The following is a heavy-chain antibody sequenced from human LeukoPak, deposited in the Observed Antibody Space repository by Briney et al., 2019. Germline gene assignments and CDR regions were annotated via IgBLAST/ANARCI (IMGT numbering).Heavy chain of an antibody. CDR3: AKDLGSNPGY. D-gene: IGHD2-2*01. V-gene: IGHV4-39*07. Sequence: PSETLSLTCTVSGGSISSSSYYWGWIRQPPGKGLEWIGSIYYSGSTYYNPSLKSRVTMSIDKSKDQFSLNLNSVTAADTALYFCAKDLGSNPGYWGQGTLVIVSS. CDR2: IYYSGST. J-gene: IGHJ4*02. CDR1: GGSISSSSYY.